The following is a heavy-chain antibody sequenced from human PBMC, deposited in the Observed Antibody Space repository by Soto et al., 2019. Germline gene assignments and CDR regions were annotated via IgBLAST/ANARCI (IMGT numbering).Heavy chain of an antibody. V-gene: IGHV4-4*07. CDR2: IYSTGTT. CDR1: GTSVRQFY. D-gene: IGHD6-13*01. CDR3: VRDRADFSSTYYHYFSV. Sequence: SETLSLTCKVSGTSVRQFYWSWIRQSAGKGLEWIGRIYSTGTTNFNPSLKSRLTMSMDMSKNQVSLNLTSVTAADTAVYYCVRDRADFSSTYYHYFSVWGRGTLVPSPQ. J-gene: IGHJ2*01.